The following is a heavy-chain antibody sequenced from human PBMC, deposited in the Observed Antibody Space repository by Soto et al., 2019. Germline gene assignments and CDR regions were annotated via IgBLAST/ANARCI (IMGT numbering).Heavy chain of an antibody. CDR1: GGSFSGYY. J-gene: IGHJ5*02. Sequence: SETLSLTCAVYGGSFSGYYWTWIRQPPGKGLEWIGQINYSGSTNYNPSLKSRVTISVDTSKNQFSLELNSVTAADTAVYYCARSTRSWFDPWGQGTLVTVSS. CDR2: INYSGST. V-gene: IGHV4-34*01. CDR3: ARSTRSWFDP.